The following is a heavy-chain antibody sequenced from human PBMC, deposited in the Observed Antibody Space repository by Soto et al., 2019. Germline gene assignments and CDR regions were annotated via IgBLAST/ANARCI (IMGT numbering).Heavy chain of an antibody. Sequence: PSETLSLTCTVSGGSISSSSYYWGWIRQPPGKGLEWIGSIYYSGSTYYNPSLKSRVTISVDTSKNQFSLKLSSVTAADTAVYYCARHDGPYYYGSGNNWFDPWGQGTLVTVSS. CDR2: IYYSGST. D-gene: IGHD3-10*01. J-gene: IGHJ5*02. CDR1: GGSISSSSYY. CDR3: ARHDGPYYYGSGNNWFDP. V-gene: IGHV4-39*01.